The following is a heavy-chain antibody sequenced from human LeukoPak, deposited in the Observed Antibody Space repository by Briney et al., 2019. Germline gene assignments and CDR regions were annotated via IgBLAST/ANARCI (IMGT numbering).Heavy chain of an antibody. Sequence: SETLSLTCTVSGGSISSYYWSWIRQPPGEGLEWIGYIYYSGSTNYNPSLKSRVTISVDTSKNQVSLKLRSVTAADTAVYYCARDRRYGDYDYYYYGMDVWGQGTTVTVSS. CDR1: GGSISSYY. CDR3: ARDRRYGDYDYYYYGMDV. V-gene: IGHV4-59*01. J-gene: IGHJ6*02. CDR2: IYYSGST. D-gene: IGHD4-17*01.